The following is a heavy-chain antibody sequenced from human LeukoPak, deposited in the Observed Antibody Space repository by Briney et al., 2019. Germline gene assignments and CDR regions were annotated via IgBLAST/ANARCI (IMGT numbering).Heavy chain of an antibody. Sequence: PGGPLRLSCAASGFPFSSYVMHWVRQAPGKGLEWVAIIRSDGSDKYYADSVKGRFTISRDNSKNTLYLQLNSLRAEDTAVYYCARSYGDATFDYWGQGTLVTVSS. V-gene: IGHV3-33*01. CDR2: IRSDGSDK. CDR1: GFPFSSYV. J-gene: IGHJ4*02. D-gene: IGHD4-17*01. CDR3: ARSYGDATFDY.